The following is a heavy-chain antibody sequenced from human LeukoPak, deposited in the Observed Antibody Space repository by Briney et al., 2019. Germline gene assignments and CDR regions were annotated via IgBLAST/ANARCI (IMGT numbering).Heavy chain of an antibody. V-gene: IGHV1-2*02. Sequence: GASVKVSCKASGYTFTGYYMHWVRQAPGQGLEWMGWINPSSGGTNYAQKFQGRVTMTRDTSISTAYMELSRLRSDDTAVYYCARGYCSSTSCYEITKALDYWGQGTLVTVSS. CDR1: GYTFTGYY. D-gene: IGHD2-2*01. J-gene: IGHJ4*02. CDR2: INPSSGGT. CDR3: ARGYCSSTSCYEITKALDY.